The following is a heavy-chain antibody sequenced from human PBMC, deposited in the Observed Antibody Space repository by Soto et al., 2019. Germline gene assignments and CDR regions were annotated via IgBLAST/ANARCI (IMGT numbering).Heavy chain of an antibody. CDR3: ASRSLSGFAWFDS. Sequence: QLQLQESGPGLVKPSETLSLTCTVSGGSVSSSSYYWGWIRQPPGKGLEWIGNIYYSESPNYNPSLKSRITISIDTSKNQFSLKLSSVTAADTAVYYCASRSLSGFAWFDSWGQGTLVTVSS. D-gene: IGHD6-19*01. J-gene: IGHJ5*01. V-gene: IGHV4-39*01. CDR2: IYYSESP. CDR1: GGSVSSSSYY.